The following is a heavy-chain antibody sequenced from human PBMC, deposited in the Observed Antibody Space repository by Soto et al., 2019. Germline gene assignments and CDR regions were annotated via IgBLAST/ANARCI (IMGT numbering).Heavy chain of an antibody. CDR3: VRDNALTADLFDH. D-gene: IGHD3-3*02. J-gene: IGHJ4*02. CDR1: GFTFSSFW. V-gene: IGHV3-74*01. Sequence: DVQLVESGGGLVRPGGSLRLSCAASGFTFSSFWMHWVRQAPGKGLVWVSRIDNDGSGTNYADSVKGRFTISRDNARNTLYLQMNSLRAEDTAIYYCVRDNALTADLFDHWGQGTLVAVSS. CDR2: IDNDGSGT.